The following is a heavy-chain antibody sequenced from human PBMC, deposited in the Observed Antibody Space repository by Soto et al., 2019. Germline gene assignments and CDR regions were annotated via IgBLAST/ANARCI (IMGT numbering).Heavy chain of an antibody. CDR1: GYTFTSYG. Sequence: QVQLVQSGAEVKEPGASVKISCKASGYTFTSYGISWVRQAPGQGLEWMAWISAYNGDTNYAQKVQGRVTMTTDTYKSRAFVEQKSLSCDDTAVYFCVRDPYGHIEFDFWGQGTLVTVSS. J-gene: IGHJ4*02. D-gene: IGHD4-17*01. CDR3: VRDPYGHIEFDF. V-gene: IGHV1-18*01. CDR2: ISAYNGDT.